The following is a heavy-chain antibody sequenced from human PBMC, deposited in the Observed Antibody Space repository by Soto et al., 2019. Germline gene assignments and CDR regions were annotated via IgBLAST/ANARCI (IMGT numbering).Heavy chain of an antibody. CDR1: GGSINSSRYY. J-gene: IGHJ5*02. V-gene: IGHV4-39*01. CDR2: VYYRGNT. CDR3: ARHVGFGGPSYFDP. D-gene: IGHD3-16*01. Sequence: QLQLQESGPGLVKPSETLSLTCTVSGGSINSSRYYWGWIRQSPGKGLEWIASVYYRGNTYDNPSLMSRVTISVAMSKPQFSLKPLSVTAADTALDDCARHVGFGGPSYFDPWGQGTLVIVSS.